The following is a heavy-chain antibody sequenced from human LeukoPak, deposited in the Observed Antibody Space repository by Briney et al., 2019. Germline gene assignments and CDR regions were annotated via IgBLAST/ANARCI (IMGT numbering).Heavy chain of an antibody. V-gene: IGHV1-2*02. CDR2: INPNSGGT. CDR1: GYTFTGYY. D-gene: IGHD1-26*01. CDR3: ARGRTSGSFKY. J-gene: IGHJ4*02. Sequence: ASVKVSCKASGYTFTGYYMHWVRQAPGQGLEWMGWINPNSGGTSYAQKFQGRVTMTRDTSISTAYMELSRLRSDDTAVYYCARGRTSGSFKYWGQGTLVTVSS.